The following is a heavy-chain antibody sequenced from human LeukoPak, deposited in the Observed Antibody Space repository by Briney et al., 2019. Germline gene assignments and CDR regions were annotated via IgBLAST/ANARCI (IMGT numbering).Heavy chain of an antibody. V-gene: IGHV3-66*01. D-gene: IGHD4-17*01. CDR1: GFTVSSNY. J-gene: IGHJ6*02. Sequence: PGGSLRLSCAASGFTVSSNYMSWVRQAPGKGLEWVSVIYSGGSTYYADSVKGRFTTSRDNSKNTLYLQMNSLRAEDTAVYYCARETPGDTVTTGYYGIDVWGQGTTVTVSS. CDR2: IYSGGST. CDR3: ARETPGDTVTTGYYGIDV.